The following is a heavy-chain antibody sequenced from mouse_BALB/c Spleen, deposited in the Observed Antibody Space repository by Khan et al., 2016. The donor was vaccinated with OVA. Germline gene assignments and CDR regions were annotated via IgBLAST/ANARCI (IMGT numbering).Heavy chain of an antibody. CDR1: GYTFTDYA. CDR2: ISTYSGST. Sequence: QVQLQQSGPELVRPGVSVKISCKGSGYTFTDYAMYWVKQSHAESLEWIGLISTYSGSTNYNQKFKGKVTMTVDKSSSAAYMELASFTSEASAIFYCARPVYDGYYDYWGQGTARTVSS. CDR3: ARPVYDGYYDY. J-gene: IGHJ2*01. D-gene: IGHD2-3*01. V-gene: IGHV1S137*01.